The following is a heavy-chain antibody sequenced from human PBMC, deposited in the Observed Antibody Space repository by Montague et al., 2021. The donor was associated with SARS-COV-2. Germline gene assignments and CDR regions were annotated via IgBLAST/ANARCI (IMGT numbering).Heavy chain of an antibody. CDR1: GGSISSSSYY. Sequence: SETLSLTCTVSGGSISSSSYYWGWIRQPPGKGLEWIGSIYYSGRTYYNPSLKSRVTISVDTSENQFSLKLSSVTAADTAVYYCARHYYDSSGYYSPWYFDLWGRGTLVTVSS. J-gene: IGHJ2*01. D-gene: IGHD3-22*01. V-gene: IGHV4-39*01. CDR3: ARHYYDSSGYYSPWYFDL. CDR2: IYYSGRT.